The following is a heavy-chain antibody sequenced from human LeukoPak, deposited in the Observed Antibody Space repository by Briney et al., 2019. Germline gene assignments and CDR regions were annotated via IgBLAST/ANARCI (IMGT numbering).Heavy chain of an antibody. V-gene: IGHV3-23*01. CDR2: ISGSGGST. D-gene: IGHD7-27*01. Sequence: GGSLRLSCVASGFTFSSYGMSWVRQAPGKGLEWVSAISGSGGSTYYADSVKGRFTISRDNSKNTLYLQMNSLRAEDTAVYYCAKLGNYYYYYMDVWGKGTTVTVSS. J-gene: IGHJ6*03. CDR1: GFTFSSYG. CDR3: AKLGNYYYYYMDV.